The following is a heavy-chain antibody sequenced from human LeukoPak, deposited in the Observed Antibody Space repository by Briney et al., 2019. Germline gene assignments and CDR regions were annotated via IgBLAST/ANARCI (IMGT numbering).Heavy chain of an antibody. CDR1: GFTFSSYE. J-gene: IGHJ4*02. Sequence: GGSLRLSCAASGFTFSSYEMNWVRQAPGKGLEWVSYISSSGSTIYYADSVKGRFTISRDNAKNSLYLQMNSLRAEDTAVYYCARACTLWFGESDNFDYWGQGTLVTVSS. D-gene: IGHD3-10*01. CDR3: ARACTLWFGESDNFDY. V-gene: IGHV3-48*03. CDR2: ISSSGSTI.